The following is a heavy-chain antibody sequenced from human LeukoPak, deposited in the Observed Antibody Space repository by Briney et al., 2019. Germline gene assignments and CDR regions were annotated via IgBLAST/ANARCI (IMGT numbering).Heavy chain of an antibody. CDR2: IYYSGST. D-gene: IGHD3-22*01. Sequence: SETLSLTCTVSGGSISSYYWSWIRQPPGKGLEWIGYIYYSGSTNYNPSLKSRVTISVDTSKNQFSLKLSSVTAADTAVYYCARGATYYYDSSGSWGAFDIWGQGTMVTVSS. V-gene: IGHV4-59*01. CDR1: GGSISSYY. CDR3: ARGATYYYDSSGSWGAFDI. J-gene: IGHJ3*02.